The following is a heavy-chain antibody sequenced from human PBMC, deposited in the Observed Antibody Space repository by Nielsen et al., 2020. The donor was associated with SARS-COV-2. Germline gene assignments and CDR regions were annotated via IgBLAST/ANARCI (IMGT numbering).Heavy chain of an antibody. CDR2: IAWDDDK. J-gene: IGHJ6*02. CDR1: GGSISSHDYY. Sequence: TLSLTCIVSGGSISSHDYYWGWIRQTPGKALEWLARIAWDDDKFYSTSLRPRLTISKDTSKNQVVLTMTNMDPVDTATYYCARIAASWNFGMDVWGQGTTVIVS. V-gene: IGHV2-70*16. D-gene: IGHD6-25*01. CDR3: ARIAASWNFGMDV.